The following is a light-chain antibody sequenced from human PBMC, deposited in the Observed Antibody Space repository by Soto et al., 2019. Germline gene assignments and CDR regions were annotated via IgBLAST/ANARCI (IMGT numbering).Light chain of an antibody. J-gene: IGLJ2*01. Sequence: SALTQPASVSGSPGQSITISCTGTNNDVGGFNFVSWYQQHPGKVPKLLIYDVDDRPSGVSNRFSGSRSGNTASLTISGLQAEDEADYYCSSYTSRSTVIFGGGTKVTVL. CDR3: SSYTSRSTVI. CDR2: DVD. CDR1: NNDVGGFNF. V-gene: IGLV2-14*03.